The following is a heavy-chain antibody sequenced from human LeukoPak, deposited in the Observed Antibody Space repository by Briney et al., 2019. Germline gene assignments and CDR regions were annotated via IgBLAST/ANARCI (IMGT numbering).Heavy chain of an antibody. D-gene: IGHD3-10*01. CDR1: GYTFTGYY. CDR2: NNPNSGGT. Sequence: ASVKVSCKASGYTFTGYYMHWVRQAPGQGLEWMGWNNPNSGGTNHAQKFQGRVTMTRDTSISTAYMELIRLRSDDTAVYYCARDRPLDADDYYGFYYFDYWGQGTLVTVSS. V-gene: IGHV1-2*02. J-gene: IGHJ4*02. CDR3: ARDRPLDADDYYGFYYFDY.